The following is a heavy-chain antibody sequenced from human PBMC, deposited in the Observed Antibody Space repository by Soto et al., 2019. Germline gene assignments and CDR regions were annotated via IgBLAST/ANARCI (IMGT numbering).Heavy chain of an antibody. CDR2: IIPIFGTA. V-gene: IGHV1-69*12. D-gene: IGHD3-22*01. J-gene: IGHJ6*02. CDR3: ARDAYDSSGYDYYYYGMDV. CDR1: GGTFSSYA. Sequence: QVQLVQSGAEVKKPGSSVKVSCKASGGTFSSYAISWVRQAPGQGLEWMGGIIPIFGTANYAQKFQGRVTITADESTSTAYMELSSLRSEDTAVYYCARDAYDSSGYDYYYYGMDVWGQGTTVTVSS.